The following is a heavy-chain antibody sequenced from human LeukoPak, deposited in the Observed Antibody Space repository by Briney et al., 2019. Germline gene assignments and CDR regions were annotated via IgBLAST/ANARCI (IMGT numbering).Heavy chain of an antibody. CDR2: IIPIFGTA. V-gene: IGHV1-69*13. CDR3: ARAGGITGTSHRWFDP. CDR1: GGTFSSYA. D-gene: IGHD1-20*01. Sequence: ASVKVSCKASGGTFSSYAISWVRQAPGQGLEWMGGIIPIFGTANYAQKFQGRVTITADESTSTAYMELSSLRSEDTAVYYCARAGGITGTSHRWFDPWGQGTLVTVSS. J-gene: IGHJ5*02.